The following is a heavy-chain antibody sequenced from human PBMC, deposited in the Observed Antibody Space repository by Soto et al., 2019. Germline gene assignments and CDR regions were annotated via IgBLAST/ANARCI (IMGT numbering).Heavy chain of an antibody. Sequence: QVQLVQSGAEVKKPGSSVKVSCKASGGIFSTYAISWLRQAPGQGLEWMGGSIPTFGTPNYAQRFQGRGTITADESTSTAYMELGRLRSEDTAVYYRAIDRYDYGSGDYYNRIDFWGQGTLVTVSS. D-gene: IGHD3-10*01. J-gene: IGHJ4*02. CDR1: GGIFSTYA. CDR2: SIPTFGTP. V-gene: IGHV1-69*01. CDR3: AIDRYDYGSGDYYNRIDF.